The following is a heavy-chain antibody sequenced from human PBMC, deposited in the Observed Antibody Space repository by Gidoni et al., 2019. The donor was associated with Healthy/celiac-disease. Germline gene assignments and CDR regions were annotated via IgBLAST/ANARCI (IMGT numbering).Heavy chain of an antibody. CDR3: AREGGGRKWLRTRVSPGWFDP. Sequence: QVQLQQWGAGLLKPSETLSLTCAVYGGSFSGYYWSWIRQPPGKGLELIGEINHNGNTKYNPTLNSRGTKSGDTSKNQFSLKLSSVTAADTAVYYCAREGGGRKWLRTRVSPGWFDPWGQGTLVTVSS. V-gene: IGHV4-34*01. CDR2: INHNGNT. D-gene: IGHD5-12*01. CDR1: GGSFSGYY. J-gene: IGHJ5*02.